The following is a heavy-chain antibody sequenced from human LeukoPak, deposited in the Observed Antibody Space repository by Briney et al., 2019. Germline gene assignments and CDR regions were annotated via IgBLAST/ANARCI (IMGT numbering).Heavy chain of an antibody. D-gene: IGHD3-22*01. CDR3: ARENYYDSSGYYPRFDY. V-gene: IGHV3-7*01. Sequence: GGSLRLSCAASGFTFSSYWMSWVRQAPGKGLEGVANIKQDGSEKYYVDSVKGRFTISRDNAKNSLYVQMNSLRAEDTAVYYCARENYYDSSGYYPRFDYWGQGTLVTVSS. CDR1: GFTFSSYW. J-gene: IGHJ4*02. CDR2: IKQDGSEK.